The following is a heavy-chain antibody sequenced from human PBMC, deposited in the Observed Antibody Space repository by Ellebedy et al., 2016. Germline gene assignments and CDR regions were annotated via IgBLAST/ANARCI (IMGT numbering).Heavy chain of an antibody. V-gene: IGHV3-23*01. CDR2: ISGDGDTT. CDR1: GFTFRNFF. J-gene: IGHJ4*02. D-gene: IGHD4-17*01. Sequence: GESLKISXVASGFTFRNFFMSWVRQAPGGGLEWISTISGDGDTTFSADSVKGRFTISRDNSWNTLYLQMDSLRVADTAVYYCYYGHYSGYWGQGTLVTVSS. CDR3: YYGHYSGY.